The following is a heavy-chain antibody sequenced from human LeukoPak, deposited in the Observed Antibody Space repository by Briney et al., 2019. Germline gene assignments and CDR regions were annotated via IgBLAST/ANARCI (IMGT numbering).Heavy chain of an antibody. CDR1: GFTFSSYG. CDR3: ARDRVWTVLY. D-gene: IGHD6-13*01. Sequence: GGSLRLSCVVSGFTFSSYGMSWVRQAPGKGLEWVALIWFDGSKKYYADSVKGRFTISRDNAKNSVYLQMNSLKTEDTAVYYCARDRVWTVLYWGQGTLVTVSS. CDR2: IWFDGSKK. V-gene: IGHV3-33*07. J-gene: IGHJ4*02.